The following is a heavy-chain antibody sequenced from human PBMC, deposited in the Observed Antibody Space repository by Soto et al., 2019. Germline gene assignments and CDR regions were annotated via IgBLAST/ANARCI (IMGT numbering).Heavy chain of an antibody. Sequence: QVQLVQSGAEVKKPGASVKVSCKASGYTFTSYGISWVRQAPGQGLEWMGWISAYNGNTNYAQKLQGRVTMTTDTSXSXXYMELRSLRSDDTAVYYCARVPSAIFGVVLNWFDPWGQGTLVTVSS. CDR1: GYTFTSYG. CDR2: ISAYNGNT. D-gene: IGHD3-3*01. V-gene: IGHV1-18*01. J-gene: IGHJ5*02. CDR3: ARVPSAIFGVVLNWFDP.